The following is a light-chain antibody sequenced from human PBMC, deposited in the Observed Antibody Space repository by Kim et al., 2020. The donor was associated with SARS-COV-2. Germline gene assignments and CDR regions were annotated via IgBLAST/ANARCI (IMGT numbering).Light chain of an antibody. V-gene: IGKV3-20*01. CDR1: QSVSSDS. CDR2: GAS. J-gene: IGKJ2*03. Sequence: LAPGERATASCRASQSVSSDSLAWYQQKHGQAPRLLIFGASNRSTGIPDRVSGGGSGTDFTLTISRVEPEDFAVYYCQQFGSSPFSFGQGTKLEIE. CDR3: QQFGSSPFS.